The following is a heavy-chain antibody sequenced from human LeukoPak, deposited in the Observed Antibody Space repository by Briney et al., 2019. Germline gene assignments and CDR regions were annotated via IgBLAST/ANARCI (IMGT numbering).Heavy chain of an antibody. Sequence: SETLSLTCTVSGDSISTSSYYCGWIRQPPGKGLEWLGSIYYSGSTYYNPSLKSRVTISVDTSKNQFSLNLYSVTAADTAVFYCARSYYYDYRQIDYWGRGTLVTVSS. CDR2: IYYSGST. CDR3: ARSYYYDYRQIDY. V-gene: IGHV4-39*01. CDR1: GDSISTSSYY. D-gene: IGHD3-22*01. J-gene: IGHJ4*02.